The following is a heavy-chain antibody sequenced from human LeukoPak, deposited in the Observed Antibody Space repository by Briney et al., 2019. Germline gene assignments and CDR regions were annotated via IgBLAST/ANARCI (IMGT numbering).Heavy chain of an antibody. Sequence: SETLSLTCAVSGGSISSGGYSWSWIRQPPGTGPEWIGYIYHSGSTYYNPSLKSRVTISVDRSKNQFSLKLSSVTAADTAVYYCARSNGSGSYYNWFDPWGQGTLVTVSS. CDR3: ARSNGSGSYYNWFDP. V-gene: IGHV4-30-2*01. CDR2: IYHSGST. D-gene: IGHD3-10*01. CDR1: GGSISSGGYS. J-gene: IGHJ5*02.